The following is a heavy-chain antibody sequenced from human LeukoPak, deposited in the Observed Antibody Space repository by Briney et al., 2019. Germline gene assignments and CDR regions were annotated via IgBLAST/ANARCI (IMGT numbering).Heavy chain of an antibody. CDR3: ARNAPYSSEQDY. V-gene: IGHV1-69*04. Sequence: GSSVKVSCKASGGTFSSYAISWVRQAPGQGLEWMGRIIPILGIANYAQKFQGRVTITADKSTSTAYMELSSLRSEDTAVYYCARNAPYSSEQDYWGQGTLVTVSS. CDR2: IIPILGIA. D-gene: IGHD6-25*01. CDR1: GGTFSSYA. J-gene: IGHJ4*02.